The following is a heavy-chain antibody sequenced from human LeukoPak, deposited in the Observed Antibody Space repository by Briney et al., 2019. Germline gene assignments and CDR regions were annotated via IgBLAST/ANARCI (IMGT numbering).Heavy chain of an antibody. CDR1: GYTFTNYG. Sequence: ASVKVSCKASGYTFTNYGISWVRQAPGQGLEWMGWISAYNGNTHYAQKLQGRVTMTTDTSTSTAYMEVRSLRSDDTAVYYCARGRLGYCSGGSCSDFDYWGQGTLVTVSS. V-gene: IGHV1-18*01. CDR2: ISAYNGNT. J-gene: IGHJ4*02. CDR3: ARGRLGYCSGGSCSDFDY. D-gene: IGHD2-15*01.